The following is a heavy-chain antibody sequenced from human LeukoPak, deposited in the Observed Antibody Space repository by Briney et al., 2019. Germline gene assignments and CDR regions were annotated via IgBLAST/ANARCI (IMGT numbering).Heavy chain of an antibody. Sequence: PSETLSLTCTVSGGSISSSSYYWGWIRQPPGKGLEWVANIKQDGSEKYYVDSVKGRFTISRDNAKNSLYLQMNSLRAEDTAVYYCARDKIVGATHFDYWGQGTLVTVSS. D-gene: IGHD1-26*01. CDR2: IKQDGSEK. CDR3: ARDKIVGATHFDY. V-gene: IGHV3-7*01. J-gene: IGHJ4*02. CDR1: GGSISSSSYY.